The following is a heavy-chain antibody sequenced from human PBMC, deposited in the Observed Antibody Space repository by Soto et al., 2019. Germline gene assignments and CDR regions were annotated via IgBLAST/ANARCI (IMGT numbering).Heavy chain of an antibody. J-gene: IGHJ6*02. Sequence: SVKVSCKASGGTFSSYAISWVRQAPGQGLEWMGGIIPIFGTANYAQKFQGRVTITADESTSTAYMEPSSLRSEDTAVYYCARGKESQAGMDVWGQGTTVTVSS. CDR3: ARGKESQAGMDV. CDR1: GGTFSSYA. CDR2: IIPIFGTA. V-gene: IGHV1-69*13.